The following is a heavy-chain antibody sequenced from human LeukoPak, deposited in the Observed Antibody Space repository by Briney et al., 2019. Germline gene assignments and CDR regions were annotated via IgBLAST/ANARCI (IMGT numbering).Heavy chain of an antibody. J-gene: IGHJ4*02. CDR3: AKKRTVAVAAPFDY. V-gene: IGHV3-66*01. CDR1: GFTVSSNY. D-gene: IGHD6-19*01. CDR2: IYSGGST. Sequence: GGSLRLSCAASGFTVSSNYMSWVRQAPGKGLEWVSVIYSGGSTYYADSVKGRFTISRDNSKNTLYLQMNSLRAEDTAVYYCAKKRTVAVAAPFDYWGQGTLVTVSS.